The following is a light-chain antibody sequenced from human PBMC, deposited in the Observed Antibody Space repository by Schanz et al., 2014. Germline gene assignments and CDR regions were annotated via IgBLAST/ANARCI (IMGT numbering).Light chain of an antibody. CDR3: QQYASSPVT. V-gene: IGKV3D-15*02. CDR2: GAS. CDR1: QSVSSK. J-gene: IGKJ1*01. Sequence: EIVMTQSPATLSVSPGERATLSCRASQSVSSKLAWYQQKPGQAPRLVISGASTRATGIPARFSGSGSGTEFTLTISSLQSEDFAVYYCQQYASSPVTFGQGTKVEIK.